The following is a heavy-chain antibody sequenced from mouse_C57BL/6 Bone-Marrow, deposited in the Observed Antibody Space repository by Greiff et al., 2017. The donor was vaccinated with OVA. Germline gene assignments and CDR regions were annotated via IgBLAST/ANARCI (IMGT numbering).Heavy chain of an antibody. J-gene: IGHJ2*01. CDR1: GYTFTSYG. CDR3: ARGQLRLRDY. D-gene: IGHD3-2*02. V-gene: IGHV1-81*01. Sequence: VKLMESGAELARPGASVKLSCKASGYTFTSYGISWVKQRTGQGLEWIGEIYPRSGNTYYNEKFKGKATLTADKSSSTAYMELRSLTSEDSAVYFCARGQLRLRDYWGQGTTLTVSS. CDR2: IYPRSGNT.